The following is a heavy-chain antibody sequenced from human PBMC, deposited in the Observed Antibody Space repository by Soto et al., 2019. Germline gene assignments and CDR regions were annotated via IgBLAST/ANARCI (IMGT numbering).Heavy chain of an antibody. Sequence: GESLKISCKGSGYSFTSYWIGWARQMPGKSLESMGIIYPGDSDTRYSPSFQGQVTISAAKSISTAYLQWSRVKASDTAMYYCARVTYQLPNNWFDPWGQGTLVTVSS. V-gene: IGHV5-51*01. CDR2: IYPGDSDT. CDR1: GYSFTSYW. CDR3: ARVTYQLPNNWFDP. J-gene: IGHJ5*02. D-gene: IGHD2-2*01.